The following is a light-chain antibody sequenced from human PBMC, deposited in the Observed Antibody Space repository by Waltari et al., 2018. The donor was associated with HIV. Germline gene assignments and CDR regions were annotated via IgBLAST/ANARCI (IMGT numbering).Light chain of an antibody. CDR3: GTWDSSLSAV. V-gene: IGLV1-51*02. J-gene: IGLJ1*01. CDR2: ENN. Sequence: QSVLTQPPSVSAAPGQKVTISCSGRSSNFGTDYVSWYQQLPGTAPKLLIYENNKRPSGIPDRFSGSKSGTSATLGITGLQTGDEADYYCGTWDSSLSAVFGTGTRVTVL. CDR1: SSNFGTDY.